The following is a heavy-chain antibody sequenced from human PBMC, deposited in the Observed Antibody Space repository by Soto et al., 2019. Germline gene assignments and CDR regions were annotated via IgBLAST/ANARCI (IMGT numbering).Heavy chain of an antibody. CDR1: GYTLTELS. D-gene: IGHD3-10*01. J-gene: IGHJ6*02. Sequence: GASVKVSCKVSGYTLTELSMHWVRQAPGKGLEWMGGFDPEDGETIYAQKFQGRVTMTTDTSTSTAYMELRSLRSDDTAVYYCARPISDYYGSGVYYGMDVWGQGTTVTVSS. V-gene: IGHV1-24*01. CDR2: FDPEDGET. CDR3: ARPISDYYGSGVYYGMDV.